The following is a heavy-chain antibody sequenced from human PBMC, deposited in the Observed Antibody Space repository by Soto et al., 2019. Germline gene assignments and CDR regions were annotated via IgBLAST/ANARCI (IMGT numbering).Heavy chain of an antibody. J-gene: IGHJ4*02. Sequence: QITLKESGPTLVRPTQTLTLTCTVSGFSLDTWGVGVCWLRQPPGKAPEWLALISWDDDKRYSPSLKNRLTITKDTSKNQVVLTVTNRDPVDTVTYYCARALGSWGSYYFDQWGQGTLVTVSS. V-gene: IGHV2-5*02. CDR2: ISWDDDK. CDR3: ARALGSWGSYYFDQ. CDR1: GFSLDTWGVG. D-gene: IGHD3-16*01.